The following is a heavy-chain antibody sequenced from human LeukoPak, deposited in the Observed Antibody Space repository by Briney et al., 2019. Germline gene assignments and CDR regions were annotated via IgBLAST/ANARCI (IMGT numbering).Heavy chain of an antibody. V-gene: IGHV1-18*01. CDR2: ISADNGNT. CDR3: ARSKGGDIVVVVAAGGPFDP. D-gene: IGHD2-15*01. J-gene: IGHJ5*02. CDR1: GYTFTSYG. Sequence: ASVKVSCKASGYTFTSYGISWVRQAPGQGLEWMGWISADNGNTNYAQKLQGRVTMTTDTSTSTAYMELRSLRSDDTAVYYCARSKGGDIVVVVAAGGPFDPWGQGTLVTVSS.